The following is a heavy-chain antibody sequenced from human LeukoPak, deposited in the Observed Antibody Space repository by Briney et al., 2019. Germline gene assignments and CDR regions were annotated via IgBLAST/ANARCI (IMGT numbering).Heavy chain of an antibody. Sequence: PSETLSLTCAVYGGSFSGYYSSWIRQPPGKGLEWIGEINHSGSTNYNPSLKSRVTISVDTSKNQFSLKLSSVTAADTAVYYCAREEGDYGAGAAFDIWGQGTMVTVSS. CDR2: INHSGST. J-gene: IGHJ3*02. D-gene: IGHD4-17*01. CDR1: GGSFSGYY. V-gene: IGHV4-34*01. CDR3: AREEGDYGAGAAFDI.